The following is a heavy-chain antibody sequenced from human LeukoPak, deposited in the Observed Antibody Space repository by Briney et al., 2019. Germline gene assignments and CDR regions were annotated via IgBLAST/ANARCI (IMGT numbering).Heavy chain of an antibody. CDR3: ARPSWSEGGMDV. J-gene: IGHJ6*02. Sequence: SETLSLTCAVYGGSFSGYYWSWIRQPPGKGLEWIGYIYYSGSTNYNPSLKSRVTISVDTSKNQFSLKLTSVTAADTAVYYCARPSWSEGGMDVWGQGTTVTVSS. CDR1: GGSFSGYY. CDR2: IYYSGST. V-gene: IGHV4-59*08.